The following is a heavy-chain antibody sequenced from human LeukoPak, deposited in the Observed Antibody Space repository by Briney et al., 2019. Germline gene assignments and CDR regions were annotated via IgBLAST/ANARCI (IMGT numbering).Heavy chain of an antibody. J-gene: IGHJ5*02. V-gene: IGHV4-59*08. CDR1: GDSITSISSYY. CDR2: IYYSGTT. CDR3: ARQFDP. Sequence: SETQSLTCTVSGDSITSISSYYWSWIRQPPGKGLEWIGLIYYSGTTNYNPSLRSRVTISLDTSKNQVSLKLTSVTAADTAVYYCARQFDPWGQGTLVTVSS.